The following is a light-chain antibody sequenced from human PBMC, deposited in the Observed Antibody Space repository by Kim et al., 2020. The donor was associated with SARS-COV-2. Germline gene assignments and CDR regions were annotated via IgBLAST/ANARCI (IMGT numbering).Light chain of an antibody. CDR1: SRDVGGYNY. CDR3: SSYTSSSTNWV. J-gene: IGLJ3*02. V-gene: IGLV2-14*04. Sequence: QSITITCTGTSRDVGGYNYVSWYQQHPGKAPKLMIYDVSKRPSGVSNRFSGSKSGNTASLTISGLQAEDEADYYCSSYTSSSTNWVFGGGTQLTVL. CDR2: DVS.